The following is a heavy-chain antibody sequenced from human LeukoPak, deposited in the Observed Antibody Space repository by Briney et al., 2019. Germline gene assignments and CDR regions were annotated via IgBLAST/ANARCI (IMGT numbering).Heavy chain of an antibody. CDR3: ARGIAAAGRDFDY. V-gene: IGHV3-21*01. J-gene: IGHJ4*02. CDR1: GFTFSSYS. D-gene: IGHD6-13*01. Sequence: PGGSLRLSCAASGFTFSSYSMNWVRQAPGKGLEWVSSTSSSSSYIYYADSVKGRFTISRDNAKNSLYLQMNSLRAEDTAVYYCARGIAAAGRDFDYWGQGTLVTVSS. CDR2: TSSSSSYI.